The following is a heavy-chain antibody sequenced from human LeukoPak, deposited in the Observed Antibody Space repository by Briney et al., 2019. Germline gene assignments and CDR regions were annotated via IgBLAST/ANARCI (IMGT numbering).Heavy chain of an antibody. D-gene: IGHD3-3*01. Sequence: GGSLRLSCAASGFTFSSYWMHWVRQAPGQGLVWVSRINSDGSSTSYADSVKGRFTISRDNAKNSLYLQMNSLRAEDTALYYCAKGASYDFWSGSLDYWGQGTLVTVSS. CDR3: AKGASYDFWSGSLDY. CDR2: INSDGSST. CDR1: GFTFSSYW. V-gene: IGHV3-74*01. J-gene: IGHJ4*02.